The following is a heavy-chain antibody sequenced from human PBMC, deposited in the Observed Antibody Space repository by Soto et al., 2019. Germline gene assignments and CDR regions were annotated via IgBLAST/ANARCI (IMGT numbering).Heavy chain of an antibody. D-gene: IGHD3-10*01. CDR2: INHSGST. V-gene: IGHV4-34*01. Sequence: QVQLQQWGAGLLKPSETLSLTCAVYGGSFSGYYWSWIRQPPGKGLEWIGEINHSGSTNYNPSLKSRVTISVETSKNQFSLKLSSVTAADTAVYYCARGRTYYYGSGSSADSNDYWGQGTLVTVSS. CDR1: GGSFSGYY. J-gene: IGHJ4*02. CDR3: ARGRTYYYGSGSSADSNDY.